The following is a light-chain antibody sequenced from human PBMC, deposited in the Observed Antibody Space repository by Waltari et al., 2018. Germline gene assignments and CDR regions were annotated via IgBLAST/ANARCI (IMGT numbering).Light chain of an antibody. CDR1: QHVSKY. J-gene: IGKJ5*01. Sequence: DIQMTQSPSSLSASVGDRVTITCQASQHVSKYLNWYQQKPGKAPNLLIYDASNLQRGVPSRFSGSGSGTQFTFTISSLQPEDIATYYCQQYNSVRRTFGQGTQLEIK. CDR3: QQYNSVRRT. CDR2: DAS. V-gene: IGKV1-33*01.